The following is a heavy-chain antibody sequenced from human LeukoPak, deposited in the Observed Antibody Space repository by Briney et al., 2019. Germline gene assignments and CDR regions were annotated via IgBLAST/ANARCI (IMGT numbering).Heavy chain of an antibody. J-gene: IGHJ4*02. Sequence: GGSLRLSCAASGFTFSSYEMNWVRQAPGKGLEWVSYISSSGSTIYNADSVKGRFTISRDNAKNSLYLQMNSLRAEDTAVYYCARQREPMYYYGSGGYYFDYWGQGTLVTVSS. CDR3: ARQREPMYYYGSGGYYFDY. CDR1: GFTFSSYE. D-gene: IGHD3-10*01. CDR2: ISSSGSTI. V-gene: IGHV3-48*03.